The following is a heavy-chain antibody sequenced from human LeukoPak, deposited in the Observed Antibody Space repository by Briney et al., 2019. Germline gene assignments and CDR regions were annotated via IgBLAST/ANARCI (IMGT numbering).Heavy chain of an antibody. CDR3: ARGPTYYDILTGYYKAPFDP. Sequence: PGGSLRLSCAASGFTFSNYWMHWVGQAPGKGLVWVLRIISNGSGTTYAHSVRGRFTISRDNAKNTLYLQVNSLRAEDTAVYYCARGPTYYDILTGYYKAPFDPWGQGTLVTVSS. CDR1: GFTFSNYW. D-gene: IGHD3-9*01. J-gene: IGHJ5*02. CDR2: IISNGSGT. V-gene: IGHV3-74*01.